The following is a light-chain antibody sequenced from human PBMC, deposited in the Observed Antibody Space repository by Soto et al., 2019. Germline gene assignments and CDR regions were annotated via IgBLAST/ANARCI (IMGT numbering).Light chain of an antibody. CDR1: QLISSW. V-gene: IGKV1-12*01. CDR2: AAS. CDR3: LQASTFPFT. J-gene: IGKJ4*01. Sequence: DIQMTQSPSSLAASVGDRVTITGRASQLISSWLVWYQQKPGHAPKLLIYAASNLQSGVPSRFSGSTSGTEFALTISRLLPEDFATYYCLQASTFPFTFGGGTEVQIK.